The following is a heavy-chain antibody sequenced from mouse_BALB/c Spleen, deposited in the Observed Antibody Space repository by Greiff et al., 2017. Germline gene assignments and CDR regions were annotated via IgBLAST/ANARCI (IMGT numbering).Heavy chain of an antibody. D-gene: IGHD1-1*01. Sequence: EVQLVESGGGLVKPGGSLKLSCAASGFTFSDYYMYWVRQTPEKRLEWVATISDGGSYTYYPDSVKGRFTISRDNAKNNLYLQMSSLKSEATAMYCCAGDYYGRQAWFAYWGQGTLVTVSA. CDR1: GFTFSDYY. CDR2: ISDGGSYT. V-gene: IGHV5-4*02. J-gene: IGHJ3*01. CDR3: AGDYYGRQAWFAY.